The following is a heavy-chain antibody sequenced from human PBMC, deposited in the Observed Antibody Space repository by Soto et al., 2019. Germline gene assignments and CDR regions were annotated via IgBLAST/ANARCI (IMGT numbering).Heavy chain of an antibody. CDR2: ISGSDGRT. V-gene: IGHV3-23*01. CDR1: GFTFSSYA. Sequence: GGSLRLSCAASGFTFSSYAMSWVRQAPGKGLEWVSGISGSDGRTYFADSVMGRFTISRDNAKNSLYLQMNSLRAEDTALYYCARDPYSSGWYNWFDPWGQGTLLTVSS. CDR3: ARDPYSSGWYNWFDP. D-gene: IGHD6-19*01. J-gene: IGHJ5*02.